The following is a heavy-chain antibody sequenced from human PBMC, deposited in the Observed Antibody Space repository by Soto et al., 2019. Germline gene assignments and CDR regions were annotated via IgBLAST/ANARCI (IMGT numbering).Heavy chain of an antibody. J-gene: IGHJ5*02. V-gene: IGHV2-5*02. CDR3: ARVGAAAWFDP. Sequence: QITLKESGPTLVKPTQTLTLTCTFSGFSLSTSGVGVGWIRQPPGKALEWLALIYWDDDKRYSPSLNSTLTINKDTSKNQVVLTMTNMDPVDTATYYCARVGAAAWFDPWGQGTLVTVSS. D-gene: IGHD6-13*01. CDR1: GFSLSTSGVG. CDR2: IYWDDDK.